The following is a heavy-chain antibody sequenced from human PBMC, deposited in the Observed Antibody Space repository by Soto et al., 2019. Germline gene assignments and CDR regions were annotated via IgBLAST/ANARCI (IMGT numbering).Heavy chain of an antibody. D-gene: IGHD3-10*01. CDR2: IIPIFGTA. Sequence: ASVKVSCKASGGTFSSYAISWVRQAPGQGLEWMGGIIPIFGTANCAQKFQGRVTITADESTSTAYMELSSLRSEDTAVYYCASHGSGSLYYYYYGMDVWGLGTTVTVSS. CDR3: ASHGSGSLYYYYYGMDV. CDR1: GGTFSSYA. V-gene: IGHV1-69*13. J-gene: IGHJ6*02.